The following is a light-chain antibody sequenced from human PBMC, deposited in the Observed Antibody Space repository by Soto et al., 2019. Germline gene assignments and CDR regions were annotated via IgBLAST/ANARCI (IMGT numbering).Light chain of an antibody. J-gene: IGKJ1*01. V-gene: IGKV4-1*01. Sequence: DIVMTQSPDSLAVSLGERATINCKSSQSVLYSSNNKNYLAWYQQKPGQPPKLLIYWASTRESGVPDRFSGSGSGTDFTLNISSLKAEDVAVYYCQQYYSTLTWTFGQGTKVEIK. CDR3: QQYYSTLTWT. CDR2: WAS. CDR1: QSVLYSSNNKNY.